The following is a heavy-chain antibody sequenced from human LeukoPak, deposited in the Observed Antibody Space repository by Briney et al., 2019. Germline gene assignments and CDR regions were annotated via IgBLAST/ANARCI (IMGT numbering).Heavy chain of an antibody. Sequence: SGGSLRLSCAASGFTFSSYAMSWVRQAPGKGLEWVSAISGSGGSTYYADSVKGRFTISRDNSKNTLYLQMNSLRAEDTAVYYCAKSGFTGAPGADYYMDVWGKGTTVTVSS. V-gene: IGHV3-23*01. CDR2: ISGSGGST. J-gene: IGHJ6*03. CDR1: GFTFSSYA. D-gene: IGHD7-27*01. CDR3: AKSGFTGAPGADYYMDV.